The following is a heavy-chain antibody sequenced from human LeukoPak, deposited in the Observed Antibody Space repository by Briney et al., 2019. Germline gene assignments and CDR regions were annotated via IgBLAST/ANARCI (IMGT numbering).Heavy chain of an antibody. D-gene: IGHD2/OR15-2a*01. Sequence: GGSLRLSCAASGFTFSSYAMHWVRQAPGKGLEWVSAISGSGGSTYYADSVKGRFTISRDNSRNTLYLQMNSLRAEDTAVYYCAKDFLSGLAYWGQGTLVTVSS. J-gene: IGHJ4*02. V-gene: IGHV3-23*01. CDR1: GFTFSSYA. CDR3: AKDFLSGLAY. CDR2: ISGSGGST.